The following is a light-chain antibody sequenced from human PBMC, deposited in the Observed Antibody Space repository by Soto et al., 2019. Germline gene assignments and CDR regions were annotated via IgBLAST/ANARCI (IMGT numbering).Light chain of an antibody. CDR3: YSYGGSNFIV. V-gene: IGLV2-23*02. CDR2: EVS. CDR1: SSDVGSYNL. J-gene: IGLJ3*02. Sequence: QSALTQPASVSGSPGQSITISCSGTSSDVGSYNLVSWYQQLPGKAPRLFIYEVSERPSEISHRFSGSKSGNTASLTISGLQAEDEGDYYCYSYGGSNFIVFGGGTKVTVL.